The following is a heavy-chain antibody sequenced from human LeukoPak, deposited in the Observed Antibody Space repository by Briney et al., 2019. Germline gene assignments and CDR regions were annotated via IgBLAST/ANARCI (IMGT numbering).Heavy chain of an antibody. Sequence: GGSLRLSCAASGFTFNDYAMTWVRQAPGKGLEWVATISGSGVMTYYADSVKGRFTVSGDNSKNTLYLQMSSLTAADTAVYYCAKDRSIGTYYTFDHWGQGTLVTVSS. CDR2: ISGSGVMT. D-gene: IGHD1-26*01. J-gene: IGHJ4*02. CDR3: AKDRSIGTYYTFDH. CDR1: GFTFNDYA. V-gene: IGHV3-23*01.